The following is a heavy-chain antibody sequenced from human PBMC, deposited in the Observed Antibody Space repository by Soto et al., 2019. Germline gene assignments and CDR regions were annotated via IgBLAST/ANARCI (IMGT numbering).Heavy chain of an antibody. J-gene: IGHJ4*02. D-gene: IGHD6-19*01. V-gene: IGHV3-23*01. CDR1: GFTFSSYA. CDR2: SSGSGGST. Sequence: EVQLLESGGGLVQPGGSLRLSCAASGFTFSSYAMSWVRQAPGKGLEWVSASSGSGGSTYYADSVKGRFTISRDNSKNTMYLQMNSLRAEDTAVYYCARRSSGWYFDYWGQGTLVTVSS. CDR3: ARRSSGWYFDY.